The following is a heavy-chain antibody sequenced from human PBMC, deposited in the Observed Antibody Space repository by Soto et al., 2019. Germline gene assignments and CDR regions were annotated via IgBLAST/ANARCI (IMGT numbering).Heavy chain of an antibody. J-gene: IGHJ6*02. Sequence: QVQLVQSGAEVKKPGSSVKVSCKASGGTFSTSAISWVRQAPGQGLEWVGGIMPVFPTPDYAQKFQGRVTITADESTTTAYLEITSLRTDDTAVYYCARDKDRLQLGSNYYYILDVWGQGTAITVSS. CDR3: ARDKDRLQLGSNYYYILDV. V-gene: IGHV1-69*12. D-gene: IGHD1-1*01. CDR1: GGTFSTSA. CDR2: IMPVFPTP.